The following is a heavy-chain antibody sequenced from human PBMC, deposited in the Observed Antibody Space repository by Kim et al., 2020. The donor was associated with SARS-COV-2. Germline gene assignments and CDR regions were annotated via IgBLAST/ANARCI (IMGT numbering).Heavy chain of an antibody. D-gene: IGHD5-12*01. CDR2: ATT. J-gene: IGHJ4*02. V-gene: IGHV3-23*01. CDR3: ASGLRVSDY. Sequence: ATTYYADSVKGRFTISRDNSKNTLYLQMNSLRAEDTAVYYCASGLRVSDYWGQGTLVTVSS.